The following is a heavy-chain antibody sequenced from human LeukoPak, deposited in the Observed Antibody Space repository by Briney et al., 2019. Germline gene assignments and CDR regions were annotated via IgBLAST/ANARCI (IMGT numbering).Heavy chain of an antibody. CDR2: IYPGDSDT. V-gene: IGHV5-51*01. CDR1: GYSFTSYW. Sequence: GESLKISCKGFGYSFTSYWIGWVRQLPGKGLEWMGIIYPGDSDTKYSPSFQGQVTISADKSTSTAYLQWSSPKASDTAMYYCARGGDFWSGYKKWFDPWGQGTLVTVSS. D-gene: IGHD3-3*01. CDR3: ARGGDFWSGYKKWFDP. J-gene: IGHJ5*02.